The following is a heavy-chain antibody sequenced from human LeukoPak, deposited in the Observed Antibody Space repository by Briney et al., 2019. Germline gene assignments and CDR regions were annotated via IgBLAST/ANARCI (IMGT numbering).Heavy chain of an antibody. CDR1: GFTFSSYG. J-gene: IGHJ4*02. Sequence: PGGSLRLSCAASGFTFSSYGMHWVRQAPGKGLEWVAFIRDDGSNKYYADSVKGRFTISRDNSKNTLYLQMNSLRAEDTAVYYCAKDQGVWLDGSGFNFDYWGQGTLVTVSS. D-gene: IGHD3-10*01. V-gene: IGHV3-30*02. CDR2: IRDDGSNK. CDR3: AKDQGVWLDGSGFNFDY.